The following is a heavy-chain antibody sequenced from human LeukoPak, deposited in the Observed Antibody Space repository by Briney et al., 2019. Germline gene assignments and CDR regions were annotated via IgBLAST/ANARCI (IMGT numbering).Heavy chain of an antibody. CDR2: LSWTRHDT. CDR1: GFTISNNG. CDR3: ASRDPCSGDICYGLGY. J-gene: IGHJ4*02. D-gene: IGHD2-15*01. V-gene: IGHV3-23*01. Sequence: GGSLRLSCAASGFTISNNGMHWVRQAPGKGLEWVSGLSWTRHDTYYADSVKGRFTISRDDSKNTLYLQMNSLRGDDTATYYCASRDPCSGDICYGLGYWGQGTLVTVSS.